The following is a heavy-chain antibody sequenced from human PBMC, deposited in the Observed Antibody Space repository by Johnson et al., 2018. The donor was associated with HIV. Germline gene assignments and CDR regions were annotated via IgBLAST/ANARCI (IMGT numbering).Heavy chain of an antibody. Sequence: VQLVESGGGLVQPGRSLRLSCAASGFTFDDYAMHWVRQAPGKGLEWVSGISGSGGSTYYADSVKGRFTISRDNSKNTLYLQMNSLRAEDTAVYYCASDGGSYPGGAFDIWGQGTMVTVSS. CDR3: ASDGGSYPGGAFDI. D-gene: IGHD1-26*01. J-gene: IGHJ3*02. CDR2: ISGSGGST. CDR1: GFTFDDYA. V-gene: IGHV3-23*04.